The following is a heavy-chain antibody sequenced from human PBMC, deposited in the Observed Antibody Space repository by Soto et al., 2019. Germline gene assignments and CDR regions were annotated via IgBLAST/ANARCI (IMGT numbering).Heavy chain of an antibody. Sequence: QVQLVESGGGVVQPGRSLRLSCAASGFTFSSYGMHWVRQAPGKGLEWVAVISYDGGNKYYADSVKGRFTISRDNSKNTLYLQMNSRRAEDTAVYYWAKERLWFGEVDYFDYWGQGTLVTVSS. D-gene: IGHD3-10*01. CDR3: AKERLWFGEVDYFDY. J-gene: IGHJ4*02. V-gene: IGHV3-30*18. CDR2: ISYDGGNK. CDR1: GFTFSSYG.